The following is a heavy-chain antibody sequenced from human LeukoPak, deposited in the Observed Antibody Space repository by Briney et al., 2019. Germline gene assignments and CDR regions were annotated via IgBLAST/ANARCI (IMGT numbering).Heavy chain of an antibody. J-gene: IGHJ6*03. D-gene: IGHD2-21*01. CDR1: GYTFTSYD. V-gene: IGHV1-8*01. CDR3: ARVVMKAFYYYYMDV. Sequence: GASVTVSCKASGYTFTSYDINWVRQAPGQGLEWMGWMNPNSGNTGYAQKFQGRVTMTRSMSRNTAYMELSRLRSEDTAVYFCARVVMKAFYYYYMDVWGKGTTIIISS. CDR2: MNPNSGNT.